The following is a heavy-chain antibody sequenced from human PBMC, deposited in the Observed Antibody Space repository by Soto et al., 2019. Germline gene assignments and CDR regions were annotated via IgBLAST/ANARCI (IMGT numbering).Heavy chain of an antibody. D-gene: IGHD6-13*01. Sequence: QVQLQESGPGLVKPSQTLSLTCTVSGGSISSGGYYWSWIRQHPGKGLEWIGYIYYSGSTYYNPSLKSRVTISVDTSKNQYSLKLSSVTAADTAVYYCARARRAAAAQRVDYWGQGTLVTVSS. CDR2: IYYSGST. V-gene: IGHV4-31*03. CDR1: GGSISSGGYY. CDR3: ARARRAAAAQRVDY. J-gene: IGHJ4*02.